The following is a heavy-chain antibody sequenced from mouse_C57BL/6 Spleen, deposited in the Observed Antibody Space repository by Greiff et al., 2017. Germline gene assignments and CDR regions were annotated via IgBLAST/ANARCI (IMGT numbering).Heavy chain of an antibody. D-gene: IGHD1-1*01. V-gene: IGHV1-64*01. CDR3: ARSGGSRYFDY. J-gene: IGHJ2*01. CDR1: GYTFTSYW. CDR2: IHPNSGST. Sequence: QVQLQQPGAELVKPGASVKLSCKASGYTFTSYWMPWVQQRPGQGLEWIGMIHPNSGSTNYNEKFKSKATLTVDKSSSTAYMQVSSLTSEGSTDYYCARSGGSRYFDYWGQGTTRTVSS.